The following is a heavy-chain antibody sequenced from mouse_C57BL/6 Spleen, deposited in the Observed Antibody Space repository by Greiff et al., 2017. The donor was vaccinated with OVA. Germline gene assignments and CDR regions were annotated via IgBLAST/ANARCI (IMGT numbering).Heavy chain of an antibody. J-gene: IGHJ2*01. CDR3: ARGDYYGSSYVPFDY. CDR1: GYTFTDYY. D-gene: IGHD1-1*01. Sequence: EVQLQQSGPELVKPGASVKISCKASGYTFTDYYMNWVKQSHGKSLEWIGDINPNNGGTSYNQKFKGKATLTVDKSSSTAYMELRSLTSEDSAVYYCARGDYYGSSYVPFDYWGQGTTLTVSS. V-gene: IGHV1-26*01. CDR2: INPNNGGT.